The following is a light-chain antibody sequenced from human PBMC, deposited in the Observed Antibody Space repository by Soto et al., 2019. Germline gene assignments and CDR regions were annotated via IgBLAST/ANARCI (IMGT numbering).Light chain of an antibody. CDR2: RVS. Sequence: EIVMTQSAVTLSVSPGERATLSCRASQSVSSYLAWYQQKPGQAPRLLIYRVSTRATDIAARFTGSGSGTDFTLSISSLQTEDFAVYYCQQYYHWPITFGPGTRLEIK. V-gene: IGKV3-15*01. J-gene: IGKJ5*01. CDR3: QQYYHWPIT. CDR1: QSVSSY.